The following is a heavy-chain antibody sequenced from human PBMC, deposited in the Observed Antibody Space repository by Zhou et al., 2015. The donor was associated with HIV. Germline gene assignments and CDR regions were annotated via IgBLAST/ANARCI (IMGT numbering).Heavy chain of an antibody. V-gene: IGHV1-18*01. J-gene: IGHJ3*02. CDR3: AREFIPRRQQLVDAFDI. D-gene: IGHD6-13*01. CDR2: ISAYNGNT. CDR1: GYTFTSYG. Sequence: QVQLVQSGAEVKKPGASVKVSCKASGYTFTSYGISWVRQAPGQGLEWMGWISAYNGNTNYAQKLQGRVTMTTDTSTSTAYMELRSLRSDDTAVYYCAREFIPRRQQLVDAFDIVGPRGQWSPSLQ.